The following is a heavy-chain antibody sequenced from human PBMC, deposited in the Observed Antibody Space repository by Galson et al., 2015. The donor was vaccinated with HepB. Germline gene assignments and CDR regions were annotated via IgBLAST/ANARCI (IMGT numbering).Heavy chain of an antibody. CDR1: GYTFTSYG. D-gene: IGHD3-22*01. CDR2: ISAYNGNT. J-gene: IGHJ4*02. Sequence: SVKVSCKASGYTFTSYGISWVRQAPGQGLEWMGWISAYNGNTNYAQKLQGRVTMTTDTSTSTAYMELRSLRSDDTAVYYCASGPLWGYYDSSGYYVHWGQGTLVTVSS. V-gene: IGHV1-18*01. CDR3: ASGPLWGYYDSSGYYVH.